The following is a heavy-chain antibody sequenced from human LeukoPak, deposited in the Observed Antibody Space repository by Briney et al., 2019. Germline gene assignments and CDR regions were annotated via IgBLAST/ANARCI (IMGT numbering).Heavy chain of an antibody. J-gene: IGHJ3*02. CDR3: ARGCSSTSCYDGNAFDI. Sequence: GGSLRLSCAASGFTFSTNWMHWVRQAPGKGLVWVSRINTDGSSTSYADSVKGRFTISRDNAKNTLYLQMNSLRAEDTAVYYCARGCSSTSCYDGNAFDIWGQGTMVTVSS. V-gene: IGHV3-74*01. CDR1: GFTFSTNW. D-gene: IGHD2-2*01. CDR2: INTDGSST.